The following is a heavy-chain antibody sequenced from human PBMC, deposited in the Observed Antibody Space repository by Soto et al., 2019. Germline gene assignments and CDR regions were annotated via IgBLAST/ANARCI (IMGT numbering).Heavy chain of an antibody. CDR2: IYPGDSDT. CDR1: GYSFTSYW. CDR3: ARPRGSSPLEDWFDP. Sequence: GESLKISCKGSGYSFTSYWIGWVRQMPGKGLEWMGIIYPGDSDTRYSPSFQGQVTISADKSISTAYLQWSSLKASDTAMYYCARPRGSSPLEDWFDPWGQGTLVTVSS. V-gene: IGHV5-51*01. J-gene: IGHJ5*02. D-gene: IGHD6-13*01.